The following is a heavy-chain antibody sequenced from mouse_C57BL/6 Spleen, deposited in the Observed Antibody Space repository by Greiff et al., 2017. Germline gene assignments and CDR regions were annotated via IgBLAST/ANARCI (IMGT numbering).Heavy chain of an antibody. CDR1: GFTFSSYT. Sequence: EVKLVESGGGLVKPGGSLKLSCAASGFTFSSYTMSWVRQTPEKRLEWVATISGGGGNTYYPDSVKGRFTISRDNAKNTLYLQMSSLRSEDTALYYCARQGYYGSSLYYAMDYWGQGTSVTVSS. J-gene: IGHJ4*01. CDR3: ARQGYYGSSLYYAMDY. V-gene: IGHV5-9*01. CDR2: ISGGGGNT. D-gene: IGHD1-1*01.